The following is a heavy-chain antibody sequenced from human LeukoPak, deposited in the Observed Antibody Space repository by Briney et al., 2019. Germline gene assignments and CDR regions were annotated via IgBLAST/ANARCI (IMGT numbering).Heavy chain of an antibody. D-gene: IGHD3-22*01. J-gene: IGHJ3*02. CDR1: AGSINSDDYY. CDR3: ARGIGTSYESSRDAFDI. V-gene: IGHV4-61*02. CDR2: IYSPGTN. Sequence: SQTLSLTCTVSAGSINSDDYYWSWIRQPAGKGLEWIGRIYSPGTNYNYNPSLKSRVTISIDTSKNQFSLKLTSVTAGDTAVYYCARGIGTSYESSRDAFDIWGQGTMVTVSS.